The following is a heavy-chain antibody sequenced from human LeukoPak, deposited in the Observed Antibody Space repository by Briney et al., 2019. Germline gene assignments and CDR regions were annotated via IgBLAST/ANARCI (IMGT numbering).Heavy chain of an antibody. D-gene: IGHD3-22*01. J-gene: IGHJ4*02. CDR1: GFTFSSYG. V-gene: IGHV3-30*03. CDR3: ASSSGYYLN. Sequence: SLTLSCAASGFTFSSYGMHWVRKAPGKGLEWVAVISYDGSNKYYADSVKGRFTSTRDNSKNPLYLQMNSLRAEDTAVYYCASSSGYYLNWGQGTLVTVSS. CDR2: ISYDGSNK.